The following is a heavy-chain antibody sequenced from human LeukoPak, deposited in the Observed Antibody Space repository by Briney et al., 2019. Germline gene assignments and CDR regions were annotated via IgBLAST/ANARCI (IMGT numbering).Heavy chain of an antibody. Sequence: GGSLRLSCAACGFSFSRYEMNWVRQGPGKGLEWVSYVSGSGSTIYSADSVKGRFTISRDNAKNSLYLQRNSLRAEDTAVYYCARDELRTGAFDIWGQGTMVTVSS. V-gene: IGHV3-48*03. D-gene: IGHD3-16*01. CDR2: VSGSGSTI. CDR1: GFSFSRYE. J-gene: IGHJ3*02. CDR3: ARDELRTGAFDI.